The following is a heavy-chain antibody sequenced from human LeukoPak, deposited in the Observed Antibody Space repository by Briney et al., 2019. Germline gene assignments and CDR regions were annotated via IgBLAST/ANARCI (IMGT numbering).Heavy chain of an antibody. CDR1: GFTFTNYW. D-gene: IGHD6-19*01. CDR3: AREGYSSGSIDY. J-gene: IGHJ4*02. V-gene: IGHV3-74*03. Sequence: GGSLRLSCAASGFTFTNYWMHWVRHAPGKGLGWVSYINSDGSATKYADSVKGRFTISRDNSKNTLYLQMNSLRAEDTAVYYCAREGYSSGSIDYWGQGTLVTVSS. CDR2: INSDGSAT.